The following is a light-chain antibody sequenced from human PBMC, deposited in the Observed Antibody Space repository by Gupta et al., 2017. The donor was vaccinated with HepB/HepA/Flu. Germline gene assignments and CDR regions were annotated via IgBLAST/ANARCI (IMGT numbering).Light chain of an antibody. CDR1: QSVLYSSNNKNY. V-gene: IGKV4-1*01. Sequence: DIVMTQSPDSLAVSLGERATINCKSSQSVLYSSNNKNYLAWYQQKPGQPPKLLIYCASTRESGVPDRFSGSGSGTDFTLPISSLQAEDVAVYYCEQHYTTPLTFGGGTKLEIK. CDR2: CAS. CDR3: EQHYTTPLT. J-gene: IGKJ4*01.